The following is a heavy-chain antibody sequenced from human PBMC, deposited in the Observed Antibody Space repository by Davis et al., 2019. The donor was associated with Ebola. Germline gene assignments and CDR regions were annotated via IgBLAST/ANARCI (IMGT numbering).Heavy chain of an antibody. CDR2: ISWNSGSI. CDR3: ARDLLGWNIVVVPAAIPMAYFDY. J-gene: IGHJ4*02. CDR1: GFTFSSYA. D-gene: IGHD2-2*01. Sequence: GGSLRLSCAASGFTFSSYAMHWVRQAPGKGLEWVSGISWNSGSIGYADSVKGRFTISRDNAKNSLYLQMNSLRAEDTAVYYCARDLLGWNIVVVPAAIPMAYFDYWGQGTLVTVSS. V-gene: IGHV3-9*01.